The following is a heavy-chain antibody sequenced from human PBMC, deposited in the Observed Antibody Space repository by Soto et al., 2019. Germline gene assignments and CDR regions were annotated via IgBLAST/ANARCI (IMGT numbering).Heavy chain of an antibody. CDR1: GGA. J-gene: IGHJ4*02. V-gene: IGHV1-69*01. CDR2: IVPTYRTI. D-gene: IGHD3-10*01. CDR3: VSSRSLPRDMYFGSWSSLDD. Sequence: QVQLEQSEIEVKKPGSSVKVPCKVSGGAISWVRQAPGQGFEWLAGIVPTYRTIKYGQKFPDRLTITADYMSLTRLRPGDTAVYYCVSSRSLPRDMYFGSWSSLDDWGQGTLV.